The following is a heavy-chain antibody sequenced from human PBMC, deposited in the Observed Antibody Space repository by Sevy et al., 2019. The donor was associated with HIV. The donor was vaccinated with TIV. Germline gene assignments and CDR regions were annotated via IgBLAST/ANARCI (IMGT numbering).Heavy chain of an antibody. CDR1: GFTFSSYW. J-gene: IGHJ3*02. D-gene: IGHD3-22*01. Sequence: QQSQTLSLTCAASGFTFSSYWMSWVRQAPGKGLEWVANIKQDGSEKYYVDSVKGRFTISRDNAKNSLYLQMNSLRAEDTAVYYCARGYYYDSNAFDIWGQGTMVTVSS. V-gene: IGHV3-7*03. CDR3: ARGYYYDSNAFDI. CDR2: IKQDGSEK.